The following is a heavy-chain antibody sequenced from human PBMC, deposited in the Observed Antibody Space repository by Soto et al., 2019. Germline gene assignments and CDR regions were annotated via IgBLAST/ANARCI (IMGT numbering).Heavy chain of an antibody. V-gene: IGHV6-1*01. J-gene: IGHJ6*02. Sequence: SQTLSLTCAISGDSVSSNSAAWNWIRQSPSRGLEWLGRTYYRSKWYNDYAVSVKSRITINPDTSKNQFSLQLNSVTPEDTAVYYCAREGQQQLVGREKYYYYYGMDVWGQGXTVT. CDR3: AREGQQQLVGREKYYYYYGMDV. CDR2: TYYRSKWYN. D-gene: IGHD6-13*01. CDR1: GDSVSSNSAA.